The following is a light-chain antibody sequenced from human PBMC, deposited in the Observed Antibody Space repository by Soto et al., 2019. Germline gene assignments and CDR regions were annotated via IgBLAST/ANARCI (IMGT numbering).Light chain of an antibody. CDR2: DVT. CDR3: SSYTGSSTVV. J-gene: IGLJ2*01. V-gene: IGLV2-14*03. Sequence: QSALTQPASVSGSPGQSITISCTGTSGDVGGYDYVSWYQQHPGKVPKLIIYDVTNRPSGVSNRFSGSKSGNTASLTISGLRAEDEADYYCSSYTGSSTVVFGGGTKVTVL. CDR1: SGDVGGYDY.